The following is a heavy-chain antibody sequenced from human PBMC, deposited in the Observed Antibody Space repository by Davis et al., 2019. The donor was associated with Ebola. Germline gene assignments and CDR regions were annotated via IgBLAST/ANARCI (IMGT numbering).Heavy chain of an antibody. CDR2: IYHSGST. CDR1: GGSISSSNW. D-gene: IGHD6-13*01. CDR3: ARDTGYWRGDWFDP. J-gene: IGHJ5*02. Sequence: MPGGSLRLSCAVSGGSISSSNWWSWVRQPPGKGLEWIGEIYHSGSTYYNPSLKSRVTISVDTSKNQFSLKLSSVTAADTAVYYCARDTGYWRGDWFDPWGQGTLVTVSS. V-gene: IGHV4-4*02.